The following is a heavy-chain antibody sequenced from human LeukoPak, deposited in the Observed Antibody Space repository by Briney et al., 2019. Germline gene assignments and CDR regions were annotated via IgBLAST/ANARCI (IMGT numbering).Heavy chain of an antibody. D-gene: IGHD3-10*01. CDR2: IWYDGSNK. CDR3: ARDGRNYYGSGSKVNDAFDI. CDR1: GFTFSSYG. V-gene: IGHV3-33*01. J-gene: IGHJ3*02. Sequence: QSGGSLRLSCAASGFTFSSYGMHWVRQAPGKGLEWVAAIWYDGSNKYYADSVKGRFTISRDNSKNTLYLQMNSLRAEDTAVYYCARDGRNYYGSGSKVNDAFDIWGQGTMVTVSS.